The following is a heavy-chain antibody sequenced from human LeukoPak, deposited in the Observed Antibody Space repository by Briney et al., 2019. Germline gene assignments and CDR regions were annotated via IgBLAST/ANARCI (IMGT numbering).Heavy chain of an antibody. V-gene: IGHV3-53*01. CDR2: IYSGGST. CDR3: ARAHTDGATYFNY. Sequence: GGSLRLSCAASGFTVGNNYLSWVRQAPGKGLECVSIIYSGGSTYYADSVKGRFTISIDNSKNTVYLQINSLRADDTAVYYCARAHTDGATYFNYWGPGTLVTVSS. D-gene: IGHD2-15*01. CDR1: GFTVGNNY. J-gene: IGHJ4*02.